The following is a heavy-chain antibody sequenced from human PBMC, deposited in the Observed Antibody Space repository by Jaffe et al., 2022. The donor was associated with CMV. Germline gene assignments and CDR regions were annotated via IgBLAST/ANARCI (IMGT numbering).Heavy chain of an antibody. CDR3: ARDGGANYYYYYYMDV. CDR2: ISPIGGST. V-gene: IGHV1-46*01. Sequence: QVQLVQSGAEVKKPGASVKVSCKASGYTFTSHYMHWVRQAPGQGLEWMGIISPIGGSTTYAQKFQGRVTMTRDTSTSTVYMELSSLRSEDTAVYYCARDGGANYYYYYYMDVWGKGTTVTVSS. D-gene: IGHD2-15*01. J-gene: IGHJ6*03. CDR1: GYTFTSHY.